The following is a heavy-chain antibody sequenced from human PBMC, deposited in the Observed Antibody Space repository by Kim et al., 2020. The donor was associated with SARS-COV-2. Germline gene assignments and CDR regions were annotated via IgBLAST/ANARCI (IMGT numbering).Heavy chain of an antibody. CDR1: GGSISSYY. D-gene: IGHD3-9*01. V-gene: IGHV4-59*01. Sequence: SETLSLTCTVSGGSISSYYWSWIRQPPGKGLEWIGYIYYSGSTNYNPSLKSRVTISVDTSKNQFSLKLSSVTAADTAVYYCARSPRSGYYDILTGYPGPYYFDYWGQGTLVTVSS. J-gene: IGHJ4*02. CDR3: ARSPRSGYYDILTGYPGPYYFDY. CDR2: IYYSGST.